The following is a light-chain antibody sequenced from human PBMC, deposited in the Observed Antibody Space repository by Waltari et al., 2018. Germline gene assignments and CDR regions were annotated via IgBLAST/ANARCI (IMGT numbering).Light chain of an antibody. CDR1: QSIRSY. J-gene: IGKJ1*01. Sequence: DIQMTHSPSSLSAFVGDRVTITCRASQSIRSYLNWYQQKPGKAPKLLIYAASNLQSGVPSRFSGSGSGTDFTLTISSLQPEDFATYYCLQDYNYPWTFGQGTRVEIK. CDR3: LQDYNYPWT. CDR2: AAS. V-gene: IGKV1-39*01.